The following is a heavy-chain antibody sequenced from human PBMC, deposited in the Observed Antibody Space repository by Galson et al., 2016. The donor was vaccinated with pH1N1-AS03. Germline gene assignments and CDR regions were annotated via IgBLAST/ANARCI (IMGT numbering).Heavy chain of an antibody. J-gene: IGHJ4*02. V-gene: IGHV1-18*01. CDR1: GYSFINFG. Sequence: SVKVSCKASGYSFINFGITWVRQAPGQGLERVGWISAYNGNTNYAQKFLGRVSMTTDTSTSTAYMELRSLRSDDTAIYYCVKDITDYDVWNGYSRGGDYWGQGTLVTVSS. CDR2: ISAYNGNT. CDR3: VKDITDYDVWNGYSRGGDY. D-gene: IGHD3-3*01.